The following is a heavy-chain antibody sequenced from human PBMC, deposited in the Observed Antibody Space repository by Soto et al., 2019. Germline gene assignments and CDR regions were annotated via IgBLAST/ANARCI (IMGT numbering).Heavy chain of an antibody. D-gene: IGHD1-26*01. CDR1: GFRFSDYK. J-gene: IGHJ6*02. V-gene: IGHV3-48*03. CDR3: ARGIVGGPYYGMDV. Sequence: GGSLRLSCAASGFRFSDYKMIWVRQAPGKGLEWVSYISSSGSTIYYADSVKGRFTVSRDNTISRDNSKNSLYLQMNSLRAEDTAVYYCARGIVGGPYYGMDVWGQGTTVTVSS. CDR2: ISSSGSTI.